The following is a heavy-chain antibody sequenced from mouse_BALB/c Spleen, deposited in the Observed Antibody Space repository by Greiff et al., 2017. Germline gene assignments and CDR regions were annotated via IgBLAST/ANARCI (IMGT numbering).Heavy chain of an antibody. J-gene: IGHJ1*01. V-gene: IGHV4-1*02. D-gene: IGHD1-1*01. Sequence: EVKLVESGGGLVQPGGSLKLSCAASGFDFSRYWMSWVRQAPGKGLEWIGEINPDSSTINYTPSLKDKFIISRDNAKNTLYLQMSKVRSEDTALYYCARPLYGRRGWYFDVWGAGTTVTVSS. CDR1: GFDFSRYW. CDR2: INPDSSTI. CDR3: ARPLYGRRGWYFDV.